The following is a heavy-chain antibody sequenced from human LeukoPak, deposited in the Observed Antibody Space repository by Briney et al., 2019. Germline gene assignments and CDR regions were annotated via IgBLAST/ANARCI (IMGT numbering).Heavy chain of an antibody. J-gene: IGHJ3*02. V-gene: IGHV6-1*01. CDR2: TYYRSKWCN. D-gene: IGHD3-3*01. Sequence: SQTLSLTCAISGDSVSTNSATWNWIRQSPSRGLEWLGRTYYRSKWCNDYAVSVKSRITINPDTSKNQLSLQLNSVTPEDTAMYYCARDRWSGGVPFDRWGQGTMVIVSS. CDR1: GDSVSTNSAT. CDR3: ARDRWSGGVPFDR.